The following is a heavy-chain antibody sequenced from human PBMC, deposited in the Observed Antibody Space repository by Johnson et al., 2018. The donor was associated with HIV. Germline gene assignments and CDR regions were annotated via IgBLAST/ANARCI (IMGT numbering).Heavy chain of an antibody. D-gene: IGHD3-10*01. CDR1: GFTFSSYG. V-gene: IGHV3-33*01. J-gene: IGHJ3*02. CDR3: ARGPVMVRGVTDAFDI. CDR2: IRYDGSNK. Sequence: QVQLVESGGGVVQPGRSLRLSCAASGFTFSSYGMHWVRQAPGKGLEWVAVIRYDGSNKYYEDSVKGRFTISRDNSKNTLYLQMNSLRAEDTAVYYCARGPVMVRGVTDAFDIWGQGTMVTVSS.